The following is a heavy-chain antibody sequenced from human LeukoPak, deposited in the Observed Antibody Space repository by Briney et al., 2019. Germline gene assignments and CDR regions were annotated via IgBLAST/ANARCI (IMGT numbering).Heavy chain of an antibody. CDR1: GYTFTSYY. Sequence: ASVKVSCKXSGYTFTSYYMHWVQQAPGQGLEWMGLINPSGGSTSYAQKFQGRVTMTRDTSTSTVYMELSSLRSEDTAVYYCARTTRFLEWLLSYFDYWGQGTLVTVSS. CDR3: ARTTRFLEWLLSYFDY. CDR2: INPSGGST. V-gene: IGHV1-46*01. J-gene: IGHJ4*02. D-gene: IGHD3-3*01.